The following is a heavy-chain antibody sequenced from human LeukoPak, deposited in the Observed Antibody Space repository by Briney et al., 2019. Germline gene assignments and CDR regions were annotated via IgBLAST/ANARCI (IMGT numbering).Heavy chain of an antibody. Sequence: GPVKVSCKASGYTFTSYGISWVRQAPGQGLEWMGWVSPDSGNTGYAPNFRGRVTMTTDTSINTAYMELTSLTSEDTAIYYCTRGRAAGDWGQGTLVTVSS. CDR1: GYTFTSYG. CDR3: TRGRAAGD. CDR2: VSPDSGNT. V-gene: IGHV1-8*02. J-gene: IGHJ4*02. D-gene: IGHD6-19*01.